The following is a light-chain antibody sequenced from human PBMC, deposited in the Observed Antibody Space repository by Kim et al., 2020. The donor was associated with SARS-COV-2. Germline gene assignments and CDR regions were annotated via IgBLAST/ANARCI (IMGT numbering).Light chain of an antibody. J-gene: IGLJ3*02. V-gene: IGLV5-45*02. CDR1: SGINVGPYT. Sequence: LTCTLRSGINVGPYTIYCYQQKPGSPPQYLLKYKSDSDKQQGSGVPSRFSGSKDASANAGILLISGLQSEDEADYYCMIWHSSAWVFGGGTKVTVL. CDR2: YKSDSDK. CDR3: MIWHSSAWV.